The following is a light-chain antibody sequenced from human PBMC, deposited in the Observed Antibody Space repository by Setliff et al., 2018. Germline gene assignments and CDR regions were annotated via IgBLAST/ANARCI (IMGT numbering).Light chain of an antibody. Sequence: QSALTQPPSASGSPEQSVTISCTGTSSDVGGYNYVSWYQQHPGKAPKLMIYEVSKRPSGVPDRFSGSKSGNTASLTVSGLQAEDEADYYCSSYAGSTGNVFGTGTKVTVL. J-gene: IGLJ1*01. CDR1: SSDVGGYNY. CDR3: SSYAGSTGNV. V-gene: IGLV2-8*01. CDR2: EVS.